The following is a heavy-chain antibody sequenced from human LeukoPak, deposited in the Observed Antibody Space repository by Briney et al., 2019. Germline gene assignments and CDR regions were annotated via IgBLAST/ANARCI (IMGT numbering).Heavy chain of an antibody. CDR1: GVSFSGYY. V-gene: IGHV4-34*01. J-gene: IGHJ4*02. Sequence: SETLSLTCAVYGVSFSGYYWSWIRQPPGKGLEWIGEINHSGSTTYNPSIKRRETISVDTSKNQFSLKLSSVTAADTAGYYCATPVWGYWGQGTLVTVSS. CDR3: ATPVWGY. CDR2: INHSGST. D-gene: IGHD3-16*01.